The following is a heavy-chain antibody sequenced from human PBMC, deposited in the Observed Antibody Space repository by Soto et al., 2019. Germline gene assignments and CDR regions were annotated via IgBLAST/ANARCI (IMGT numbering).Heavy chain of an antibody. D-gene: IGHD2-15*01. CDR1: GGTFSSYA. CDR3: ARGYCSGGSCYSEQHYYYGMDV. Sequence: SVKVSCKASGGTFSSYAISWVRQAPGQGLEWMGGIIPIFGTANYAQKFQGRVTITADESTSTAYMELSSLRSEDTAVYYCARGYCSGGSCYSEQHYYYGMDVWGQGTTVTV. CDR2: IIPIFGTA. J-gene: IGHJ6*02. V-gene: IGHV1-69*13.